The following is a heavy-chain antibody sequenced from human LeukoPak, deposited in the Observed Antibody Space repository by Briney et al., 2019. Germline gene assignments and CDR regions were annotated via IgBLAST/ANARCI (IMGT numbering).Heavy chain of an antibody. V-gene: IGHV4-38-2*02. CDR2: IYHSGST. J-gene: IGHJ4*02. CDR3: AREDSSSWPPHYFDY. D-gene: IGHD6-13*01. CDR1: GYSISSGYN. Sequence: SETMSLTCRVSGYSISSGYNWGWIRQPPGKGLEWIGSIYHSGSTYYNPSLKSRVTISVDTSKNQFSLKLSSVTAADTAVYYCAREDSSSWPPHYFDYWGQGTLVTVSS.